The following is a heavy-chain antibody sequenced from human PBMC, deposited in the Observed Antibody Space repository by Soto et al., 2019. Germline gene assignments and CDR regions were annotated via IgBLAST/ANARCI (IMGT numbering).Heavy chain of an antibody. J-gene: IGHJ6*02. CDR3: ARERYQVLSDGMDV. D-gene: IGHD3-16*01. CDR2: MQPSTGRT. Sequence: GASVKVSCKASGYSFTSLDINWVRQTAGQGLEWMGWMQPSTGRTGYAQKFQGRVTLTWDTSINTAYMELSSLRPDDTAMYYCARERYQVLSDGMDVWGQGTSVTVSS. CDR1: GYSFTSLD. V-gene: IGHV1-8*01.